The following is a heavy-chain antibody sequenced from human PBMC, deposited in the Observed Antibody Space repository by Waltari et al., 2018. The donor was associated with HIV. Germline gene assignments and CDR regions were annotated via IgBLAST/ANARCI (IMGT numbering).Heavy chain of an antibody. V-gene: IGHV3-72*01. J-gene: IGHJ4*02. D-gene: IGHD2-15*01. CDR2: SRRNANGYTT. Sequence: EVQLVESGGGLVQPGGSLRLSCAASGFTLSDHYMDWVRQAPGKGLEWVGRSRRNANGYTTEYAASVEGRFSISRDEASNSAYLQMNSLKTEDTAVYFCGRGAAGSVSDYWGPGTLVTVSS. CDR3: GRGAAGSVSDY. CDR1: GFTLSDHY.